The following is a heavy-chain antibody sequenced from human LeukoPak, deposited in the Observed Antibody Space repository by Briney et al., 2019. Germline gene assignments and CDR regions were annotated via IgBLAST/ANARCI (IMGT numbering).Heavy chain of an antibody. CDR1: GFTFSSYE. CDR2: ISSSGSTI. CDR3: ARRHTVTKGSLYYYYGMDV. V-gene: IGHV3-48*03. D-gene: IGHD4-17*01. Sequence: GGSLRLSCAASGFTFSSYEMNWVRQAPGKVLERVSYISSSGSTIYYADSVKGRFTISRDNDKNSLYLQMNSLRAEDTAVYYCARRHTVTKGSLYYYYGMDVWGQGTTVTVSS. J-gene: IGHJ6*02.